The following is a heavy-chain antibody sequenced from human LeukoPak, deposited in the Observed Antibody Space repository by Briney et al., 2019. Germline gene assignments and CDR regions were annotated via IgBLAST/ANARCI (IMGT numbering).Heavy chain of an antibody. CDR2: IKQDGSEK. CDR3: ARVNPLLAPGAFDI. D-gene: IGHD2-15*01. V-gene: IGHV3-7*01. CDR1: GFIFNNYW. Sequence: GGSLRLSCAASGFIFNNYWMTWVRQAPGKGLAWAANIKQDGSEKYYVDSVKGRFTISRDNVKNLLSLQMSSLRGEDTAVYFCARVNPLLAPGAFDIWGQGTMVAVSS. J-gene: IGHJ3*02.